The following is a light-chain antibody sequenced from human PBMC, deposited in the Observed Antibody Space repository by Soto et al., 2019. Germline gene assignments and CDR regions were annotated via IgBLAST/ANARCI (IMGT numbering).Light chain of an antibody. CDR3: QQYKSYRT. Sequence: DIQMTQSPSTLSGSVGDRVTITCRASQTISSWLAWYQQKPGKAPKLLIYDASTLESGVPSRFSGSGSGTEFTLTISSLQPDDFATYYCQQYKSYRTFGQGTKVDSK. CDR2: DAS. V-gene: IGKV1-5*01. J-gene: IGKJ1*01. CDR1: QTISSW.